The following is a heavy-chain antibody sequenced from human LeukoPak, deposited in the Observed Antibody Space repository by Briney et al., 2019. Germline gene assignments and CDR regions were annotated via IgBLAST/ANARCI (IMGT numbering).Heavy chain of an antibody. CDR1: GGSISSYY. V-gene: IGHV4-4*08. CDR2: MSNSGGT. Sequence: SETLSLTCTVSGGSISSYYWSWIRLPPGKGLEWIGYMSNSGGTNYNPSLKSRVTVSVDTSKNQFSLKLSSVTAADTAVYYCARSITGTRSKFDYWGQGTLVTVSS. CDR3: ARSITGTRSKFDY. J-gene: IGHJ4*02. D-gene: IGHD1/OR15-1a*01.